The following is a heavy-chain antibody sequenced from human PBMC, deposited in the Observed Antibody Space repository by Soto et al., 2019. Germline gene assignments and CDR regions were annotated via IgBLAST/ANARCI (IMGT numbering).Heavy chain of an antibody. CDR1: GFTFSSYS. D-gene: IGHD2-15*01. CDR3: ARVLRRYCSGGSCYSSYYYYGMDV. Sequence: GGSLRLSCAASGFTFSSYSMNWVRQAPGKGLEWVSSISSSSSYIYYADSVKGRFTISRDNAKNSLYLQMNSLRAEDTAVYYCARVLRRYCSGGSCYSSYYYYGMDVWGQVPKVTVSS. CDR2: ISSSSSYI. J-gene: IGHJ6*02. V-gene: IGHV3-21*01.